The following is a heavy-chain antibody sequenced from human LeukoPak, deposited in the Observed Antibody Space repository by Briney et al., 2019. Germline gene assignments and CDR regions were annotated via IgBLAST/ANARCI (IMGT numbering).Heavy chain of an antibody. D-gene: IGHD6-13*01. CDR2: ISGSGGST. CDR1: RFTFSSYA. CDR3: AKGSSSQYKPDAFDI. J-gene: IGHJ3*02. V-gene: IGHV3-23*01. Sequence: GGSLRLSCAASRFTFSSYAMSWVRQAPGKGLEWVSAISGSGGSTYYADSVKGRFTISRDNSKNTLYLQMNSLRAEDTAVYYCAKGSSSQYKPDAFDIWGQGTMVTVSS.